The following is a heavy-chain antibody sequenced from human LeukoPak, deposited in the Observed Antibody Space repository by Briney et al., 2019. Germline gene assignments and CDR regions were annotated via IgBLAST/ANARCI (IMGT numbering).Heavy chain of an antibody. V-gene: IGHV4-4*02. CDR1: GGSISSSNW. J-gene: IGHJ4*02. CDR3: ARSGRDGYNYRNYFDY. Sequence: SETLSLTCAVSGGSISSSNWWSWVRQPPGKGLEWIGEIYHSGSINYNPSLKSRVTISVDKSKNQLSLRLSSVTAADTAVYYCARSGRDGYNYRNYFDYWGQGTLVTVSS. D-gene: IGHD5-24*01. CDR2: IYHSGSI.